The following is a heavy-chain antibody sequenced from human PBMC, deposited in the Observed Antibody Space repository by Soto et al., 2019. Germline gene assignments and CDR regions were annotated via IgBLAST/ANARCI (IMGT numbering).Heavy chain of an antibody. CDR1: GESISSSSYY. CDR2: IYYSGRN. J-gene: IGHJ4*02. CDR3: ARQRTTVVTQDYFDH. Sequence: SETLSLTCIVSGESISSSSYYWGWIGQPPGKGVESIGSIYYSGRNYYNPSFKSRVTISIDTSKEQFSLKLSSVTATDTAVYSCARQRTTVVTQDYFDHWGQGALVT. V-gene: IGHV4-39*01. D-gene: IGHD2-21*02.